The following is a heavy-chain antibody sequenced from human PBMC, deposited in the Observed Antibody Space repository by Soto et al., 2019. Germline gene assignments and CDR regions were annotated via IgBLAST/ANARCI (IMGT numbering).Heavy chain of an antibody. Sequence: GGSLRLSCAASGFTFSSYSMNWVRQAPGKGLEWVSYISSSSSTIYYADSVKGRFTISRDKAKNSLYLQMNSLRAEVTAVYYCARDGTRAIHAFDIWGQGTMVTVSS. J-gene: IGHJ3*02. V-gene: IGHV3-48*01. D-gene: IGHD1-26*01. CDR2: ISSSSSTI. CDR1: GFTFSSYS. CDR3: ARDGTRAIHAFDI.